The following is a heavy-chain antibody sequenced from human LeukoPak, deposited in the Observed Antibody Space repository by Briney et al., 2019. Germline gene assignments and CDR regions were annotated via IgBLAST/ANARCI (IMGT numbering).Heavy chain of an antibody. CDR3: AGARHYYGSGSYPY. Sequence: SETLSLTCTVSGVSITSYYWSWIRQPAGKGLEWIGRIYTSGSTNYNPSLKSRVTMSVDTSKNQFSLKLSSVTAADTAVYYCAGARHYYGSGSYPYWGQGTLVTVSS. V-gene: IGHV4-4*07. J-gene: IGHJ4*02. CDR1: GVSITSYY. D-gene: IGHD3-10*01. CDR2: IYTSGST.